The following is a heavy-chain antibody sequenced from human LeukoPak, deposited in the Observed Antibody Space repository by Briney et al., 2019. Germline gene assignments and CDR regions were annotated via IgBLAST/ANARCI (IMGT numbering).Heavy chain of an antibody. Sequence: PSETLSLTCAVYGGSFSGYYWSWSRQPPGKGLEWIGEINHSGSTNYNPSLKSRVTISVDTSKNQFSLKLSSVTAADTAVYYCAFPSAYSGSYYAFDYWGQGTLVTVSS. CDR3: AFPSAYSGSYYAFDY. CDR1: GGSFSGYY. CDR2: INHSGST. V-gene: IGHV4-34*01. J-gene: IGHJ4*02. D-gene: IGHD1-26*01.